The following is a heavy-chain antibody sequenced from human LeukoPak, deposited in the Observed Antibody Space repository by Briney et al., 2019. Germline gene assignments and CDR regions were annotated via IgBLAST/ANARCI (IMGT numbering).Heavy chain of an antibody. D-gene: IGHD3-22*01. CDR3: AREYYYDSRGYLDAFDI. V-gene: IGHV3-48*01. J-gene: IGHJ3*02. CDR1: GFTFSSYS. CDR2: ISSSSSTI. Sequence: GGSLRLSCAASGFTFSSYSMNWVRQAPGKGLEWVSYISSSSSTIYYADSVKGRFTISRDNAKNSLYLQMNSLRAEDTAVYYCAREYYYDSRGYLDAFDIWGQGTMVTVSS.